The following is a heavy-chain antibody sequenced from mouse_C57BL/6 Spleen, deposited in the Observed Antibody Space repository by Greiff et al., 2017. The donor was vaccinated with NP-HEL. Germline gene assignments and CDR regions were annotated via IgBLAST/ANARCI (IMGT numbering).Heavy chain of an antibody. CDR2: IDPSDSET. V-gene: IGHV1-52*01. CDR1: GYTFTSYW. J-gene: IGHJ1*03. Sequence: QVHVKQPGAELVRPGSSVKLSCKASGYTFTSYWMHWVKQRPIQGLEWIGNIDPSDSETHYNQKFKDKATLTVDQSSSTAYMQLSSLTSEDSAVYYCARLVTTGGYWYFDVWGTGTTVTVSS. D-gene: IGHD2-2*01. CDR3: ARLVTTGGYWYFDV.